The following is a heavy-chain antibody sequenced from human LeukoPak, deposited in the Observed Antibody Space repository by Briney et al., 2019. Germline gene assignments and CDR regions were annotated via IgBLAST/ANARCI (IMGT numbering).Heavy chain of an antibody. CDR3: ARQPDLRYFDWLPPSAHV. Sequence: SETLSLTCTVSGGSISSYYWSWIRQPPGKGLEWIGYIYYSGSTNYNPSLKSRVTISVDTSKNQFSLKLSSVTAADTAVYYCARQPDLRYFDWLPPSAHVWGKGTTVTISS. D-gene: IGHD3-9*01. CDR1: GGSISSYY. CDR2: IYYSGST. V-gene: IGHV4-59*01. J-gene: IGHJ6*04.